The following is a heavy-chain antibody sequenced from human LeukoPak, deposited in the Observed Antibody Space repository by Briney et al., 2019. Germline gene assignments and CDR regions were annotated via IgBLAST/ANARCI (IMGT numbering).Heavy chain of an antibody. V-gene: IGHV3-20*04. Sequence: GGSLRLSCGASGFTFDDHGMSWVRQAPGKGLEWVSGINWNGGSTGYADSVKGRFTISRDNSKNTLYLQMNSLRAEDTAVYYCAKDLGYSYGRGFDYWGQGTLVTVSS. J-gene: IGHJ4*02. D-gene: IGHD5-18*01. CDR3: AKDLGYSYGRGFDY. CDR2: INWNGGST. CDR1: GFTFDDHG.